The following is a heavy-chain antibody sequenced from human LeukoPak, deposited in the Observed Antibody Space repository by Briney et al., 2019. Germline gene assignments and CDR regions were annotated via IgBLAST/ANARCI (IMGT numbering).Heavy chain of an antibody. CDR2: ISSGM. CDR1: GFTFNDYN. V-gene: IGHV3-11*01. Sequence: GGSLRLSCAASGFTFNDYNMGWIRQAPGKGLEWVAYISSGMYYADSVKGRFTISRDNAKNSLYPQMNSLRADDTAVYYCARRIWGADSQSHTFDIWGQGTMVTVSS. D-gene: IGHD3-16*01. CDR3: ARRIWGADSQSHTFDI. J-gene: IGHJ3*02.